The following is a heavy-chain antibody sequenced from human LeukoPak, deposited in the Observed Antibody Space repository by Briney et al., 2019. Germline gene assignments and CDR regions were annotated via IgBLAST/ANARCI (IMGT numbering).Heavy chain of an antibody. J-gene: IGHJ3*02. CDR2: INPDGSEK. CDR3: VRYYEPPVGDAFDI. CDR1: GFRFGSDW. V-gene: IGHV3-7*01. D-gene: IGHD3-16*01. Sequence: GGSLRLSCAASGFRFGSDWMSWVRQAPGKGLEWVANINPDGSEKYYVDSVTRGFTISRDNDKNSLYLRFNTLQSDATAVYLCVRYYEPPVGDAFDISGRGTSVTVSS.